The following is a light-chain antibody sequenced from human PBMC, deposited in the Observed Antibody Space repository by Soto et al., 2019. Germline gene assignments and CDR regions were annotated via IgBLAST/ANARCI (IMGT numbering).Light chain of an antibody. CDR2: QDS. CDR1: KLGDRY. Sequence: SYELIQPPSVSVSPGQTASITCSGHKLGDRYVWWYHQKPGQSPVLVMYQDSKRPSGIPERFSGSNSGDIATLTISGTQAMDEADYYCQAWDSGTVFFGGGTKLTVL. V-gene: IGLV3-1*01. J-gene: IGLJ2*01. CDR3: QAWDSGTVF.